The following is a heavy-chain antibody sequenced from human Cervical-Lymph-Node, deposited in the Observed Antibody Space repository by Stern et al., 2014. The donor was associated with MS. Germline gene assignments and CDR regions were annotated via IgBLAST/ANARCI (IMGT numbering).Heavy chain of an antibody. V-gene: IGHV7-4-1*02. CDR2: INTNTGNT. CDR1: GYTLTNYP. J-gene: IGHJ4*02. CDR3: ARDFVDTAMITRSDYLDS. D-gene: IGHD5-18*01. Sequence: QEQLVESGAELKEPGGSVKVSCKASGYTLTNYPMNWVRQAPGQGLEWMGWINTNTGNTTYAQGLTGRIVFYMETSDSTAYLHISSLKAEDTAVYYCARDFVDTAMITRSDYLDSWGQGTLVTVSS.